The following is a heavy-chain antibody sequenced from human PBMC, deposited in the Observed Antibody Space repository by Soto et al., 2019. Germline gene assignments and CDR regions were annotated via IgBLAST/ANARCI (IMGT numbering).Heavy chain of an antibody. CDR1: GFTFNDFE. J-gene: IGHJ4*02. CDR2: IDGIETTK. D-gene: IGHD3-10*01. CDR3: ARVFGRFNY. Sequence: EVQLLESGGGLVQPGGSLRLSCGVSGFTFNDFEMNWVRQAPGKVLEWLAYIDGIETTKKYAESLRGRFSISRDNPNISLFVQMSSLSAADTSIYYCARVFGRFNYWGQGTLVSVSS. V-gene: IGHV3-48*03.